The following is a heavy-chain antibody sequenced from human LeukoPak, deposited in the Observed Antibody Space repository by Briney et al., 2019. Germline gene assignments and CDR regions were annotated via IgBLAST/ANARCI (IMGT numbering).Heavy chain of an antibody. V-gene: IGHV3-48*01. J-gene: IGHJ6*03. D-gene: IGHD5-12*01. CDR1: GFSFSIYS. CDR3: ARVVGYSGDDFRVPMDV. Sequence: GGSLRLSCAASGFSFSIYSMNSVRQAPGKGLERVSSISSTSSTINYADSVKGRFTISRDNSKNSLFLQMNRLRAEDTAVYYCARVVGYSGDDFRVPMDVWGKGTTVTVSS. CDR2: ISSTSSTI.